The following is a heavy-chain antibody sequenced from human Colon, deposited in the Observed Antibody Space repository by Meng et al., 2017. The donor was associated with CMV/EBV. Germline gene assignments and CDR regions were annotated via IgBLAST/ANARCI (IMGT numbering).Heavy chain of an antibody. Sequence: GGSLRLSCVASGFIFTDYWMHWVRQVPGKGLMWVSRINSDGSDIHYADSVKGRFTISRDNAKNILYLQLNSLRVEETAVYYCAGGMYSNVLHNWGRGTLVTVSS. CDR2: INSDGSDI. CDR3: AGGMYSNVLHN. CDR1: GFIFTDYW. J-gene: IGHJ1*01. D-gene: IGHD4-11*01. V-gene: IGHV3-74*01.